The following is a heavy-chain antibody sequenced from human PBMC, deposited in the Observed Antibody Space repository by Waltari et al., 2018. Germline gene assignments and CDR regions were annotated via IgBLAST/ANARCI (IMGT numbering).Heavy chain of an antibody. Sequence: QVQLVESGGGVVQPGGSLRLSGAASGFTFSSYGTHWVRKAQGKGLEWVAFIRYDGSNKYYADSVKGRFTISRDNSKNTLYLQMNSLRAEDTAVYYCAKSITMVRGVGYYYYMDVWGKGTTVTVSS. CDR1: GFTFSSYG. CDR3: AKSITMVRGVGYYYYMDV. CDR2: IRYDGSNK. J-gene: IGHJ6*03. D-gene: IGHD3-10*01. V-gene: IGHV3-30*02.